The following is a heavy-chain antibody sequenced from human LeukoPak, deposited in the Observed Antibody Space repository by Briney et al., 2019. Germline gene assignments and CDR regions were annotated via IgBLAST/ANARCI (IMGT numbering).Heavy chain of an antibody. J-gene: IGHJ4*02. V-gene: IGHV3-30*02. CDR2: IQYDGSNK. CDR3: AKITALSPGAFDY. Sequence: PGGSLRLSCAAFSGYWMTWVRQAPGKGLEWVAFIQYDGSNKYYTDSVKGRFTISRDSSRNTVHLQMNSLRPEDSAVYYCAKITALSPGAFDYWGQGTLVTVSS. D-gene: IGHD2-21*02. CDR1: SGYW.